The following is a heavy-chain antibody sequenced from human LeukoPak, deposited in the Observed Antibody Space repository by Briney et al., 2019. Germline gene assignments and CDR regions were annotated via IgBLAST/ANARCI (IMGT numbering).Heavy chain of an antibody. CDR3: ARDYGSIAARTPNRAPDY. D-gene: IGHD6-6*01. V-gene: IGHV1-18*01. CDR1: GYTFTSYG. J-gene: IGHJ4*02. CDR2: ISAYNGNT. Sequence: ASVKVSCKAPGYTFTSYGISWVRQAPGQGLEWMGWISAYNGNTNYAQKLQGRVTMTTDTSTSTAYMELRSLRSDDTAVYYCARDYGSIAARTPNRAPDYWGQGTLVTVSS.